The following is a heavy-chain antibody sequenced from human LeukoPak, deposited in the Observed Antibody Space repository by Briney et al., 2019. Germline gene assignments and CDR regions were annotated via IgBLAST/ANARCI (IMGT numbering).Heavy chain of an antibody. CDR2: IYYSGIT. D-gene: IGHD2-2*01. CDR1: GGSISSYY. V-gene: IGHV4-59*01. CDR3: ARDSRYCNSVSCYGRPGYYGLDV. Sequence: SETLSLTCTVSGGSISSYYWSWIRQPPGNGLEWIGYIYYSGITNYNPSLKSRVTMSVDTSKNQFSLNLSSVTAADTAVYYCARDSRYCNSVSCYGRPGYYGLDVWGQGTTVTVSS. J-gene: IGHJ6*02.